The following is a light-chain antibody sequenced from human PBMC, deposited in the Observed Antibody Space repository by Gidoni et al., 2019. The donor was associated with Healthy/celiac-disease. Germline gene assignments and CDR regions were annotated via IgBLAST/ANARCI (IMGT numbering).Light chain of an antibody. CDR1: SSNIGNNA. CDR3: AAWDDSLNGWV. Sequence: QSVLTQPPSVSEAPRHRVTISCSGSSSNIGNNAVNWYQQLPGKAPKLLIYDDDLLPSGVSDRFSGSKSGTSASLAISGLQSEDEADYYCAAWDDSLNGWVFGGGTKLTVL. V-gene: IGLV1-36*01. CDR2: DDD. J-gene: IGLJ3*02.